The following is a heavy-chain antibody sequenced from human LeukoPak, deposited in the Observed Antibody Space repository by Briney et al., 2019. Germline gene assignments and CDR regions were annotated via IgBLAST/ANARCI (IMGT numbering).Heavy chain of an antibody. D-gene: IGHD1-26*01. Sequence: PGGSLRLSCAASGFSVSSNYMSWIRQAPGEGLEWVSYIRSSNSDTKYADSVKGRFTISRDNAKNSLYLQMNSLRADDTAVYYCARGTYYYFDHWGQGTLVTVSS. V-gene: IGHV3-11*03. CDR2: IRSSNSDT. J-gene: IGHJ4*02. CDR1: GFSVSSNY. CDR3: ARGTYYYFDH.